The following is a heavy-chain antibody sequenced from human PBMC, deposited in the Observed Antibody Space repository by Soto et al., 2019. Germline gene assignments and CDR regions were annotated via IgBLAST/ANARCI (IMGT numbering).Heavy chain of an antibody. Sequence: QVQLVQSGAEVKKPGSSVRVSCKASGGTFSSYAISWVRQAPGQGLEWMGGIIPIFGTENYAQKFQGRVTITADESTSTAYMELSSLRSEDTAVYYWARDRIAGSKYYYGMDVWGQGTTVTVSS. J-gene: IGHJ6*02. V-gene: IGHV1-69*01. D-gene: IGHD6-13*01. CDR1: GGTFSSYA. CDR2: IIPIFGTE. CDR3: ARDRIAGSKYYYGMDV.